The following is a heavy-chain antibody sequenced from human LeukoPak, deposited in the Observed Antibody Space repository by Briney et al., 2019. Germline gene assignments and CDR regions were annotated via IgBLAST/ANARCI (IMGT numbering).Heavy chain of an antibody. J-gene: IGHJ4*02. V-gene: IGHV4-59*08. Sequence: SETLSLTCTVSGDSVSGVYWSWIRQPPGKGLEWIGYVYYSGDTNYNPSLKSRVTMSLDTSKNQVSLRLGSVTAADTAVYYCARHPFATPFDYWGRGTLLTVSS. CDR3: ARHPFATPFDY. CDR1: GDSVSGVY. CDR2: VYYSGDT. D-gene: IGHD2-15*01.